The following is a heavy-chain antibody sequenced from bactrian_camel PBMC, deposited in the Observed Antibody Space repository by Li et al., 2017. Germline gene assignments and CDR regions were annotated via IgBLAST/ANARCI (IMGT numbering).Heavy chain of an antibody. CDR3: AAEGALNGGICYGNPNY. Sequence: DVQLVESGGGSVQPGGSLRLSCGASGHTYSSNCMGWFRQAPGKEREGVAFVYFGGGSTYYADSVKGRFTISQNNAKNILYLEMNSLKVDDTAVYTCAAEGALNGGICYGNPNYWGQGTQVTVSS. D-gene: IGHD2*01. CDR1: GHTYSSNC. J-gene: IGHJ4*01. CDR2: VYFGGGST. V-gene: IGHV3S40*01.